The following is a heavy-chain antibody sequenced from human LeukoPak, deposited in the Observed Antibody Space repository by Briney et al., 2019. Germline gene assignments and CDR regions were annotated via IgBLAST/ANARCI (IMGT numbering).Heavy chain of an antibody. Sequence: GGSLRLSCAASGFTFSSYSMNWVRQAPGKGLEWVSSISSSSSYIYYADSVKGRFTISRDNAKNSLYLQMNSLRAEDTAVYYCAGDQVDTVMIYYLDYWGQGTLVTVSS. CDR3: AGDQVDTVMIYYLDY. CDR1: GFTFSSYS. D-gene: IGHD5-18*01. CDR2: ISSSSSYI. J-gene: IGHJ4*02. V-gene: IGHV3-21*01.